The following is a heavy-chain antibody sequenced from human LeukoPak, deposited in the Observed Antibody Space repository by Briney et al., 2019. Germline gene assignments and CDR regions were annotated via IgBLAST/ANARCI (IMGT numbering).Heavy chain of an antibody. CDR3: AKLGVYGAYSGGYFDY. CDR2: ISGSGGST. CDR1: GFTFSSYA. J-gene: IGHJ4*02. Sequence: GGSLRLSCAASGFTFSSYAMSWVRQAPGKGLEWVSAISGSGGSTYYADFVKGRFTISRDNSKNTLYLQMNSLRAEDTAVYYCAKLGVYGAYSGGYFDYWGQGTLVTVSS. D-gene: IGHD4-17*01. V-gene: IGHV3-23*01.